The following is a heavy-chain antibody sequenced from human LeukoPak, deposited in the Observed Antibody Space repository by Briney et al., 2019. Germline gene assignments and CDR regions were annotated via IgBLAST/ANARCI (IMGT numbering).Heavy chain of an antibody. CDR2: IRYDGSNK. CDR3: AKAAGTTCSAAYCYPFDY. Sequence: GGSLRLSCAASGFTFSSYGMHWVRQAPGKGLEWVAFIRYDGSNKYYADSVKGRFTISRDSSKNSLYLQMSSLRAEDAAVYYWAKAAGTTCSAAYCYPFDYWGQGTLVTVSS. CDR1: GFTFSSYG. D-gene: IGHD2-21*01. J-gene: IGHJ4*02. V-gene: IGHV3-30*02.